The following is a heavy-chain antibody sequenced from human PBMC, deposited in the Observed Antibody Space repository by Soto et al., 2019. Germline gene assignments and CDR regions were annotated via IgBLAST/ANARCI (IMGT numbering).Heavy chain of an antibody. D-gene: IGHD3-22*01. CDR2: IYYSGST. J-gene: IGHJ3*02. Sequence: SETLSLTCTVSGGSISSGGYYWSWIRQHPGKGLEWIGYIYYSGSTYYNPSLKSRVTISVDTSKNQFSLKLSSVTAADTAVYYCARDGYYYDSSGYLLDAFDIWGQGTMVTVSS. CDR1: GGSISSGGYY. V-gene: IGHV4-31*03. CDR3: ARDGYYYDSSGYLLDAFDI.